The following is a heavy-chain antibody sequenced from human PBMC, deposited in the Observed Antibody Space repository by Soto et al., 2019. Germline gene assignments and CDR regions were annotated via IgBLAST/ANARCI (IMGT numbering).Heavy chain of an antibody. J-gene: IGHJ6*03. CDR2: ISSSSSTI. CDR1: GFTFSSYS. Sequence: GGSLRLSCAASGFTFSSYSMNWVRQAPGKGLEWVSYISSSSSTIYYADSVKGRFTISRDNAKNSLYLQMNSLRAEDTAVYYCASGDGSSSSYYYYYMDVWGKGTTVTVSS. CDR3: ASGDGSSSSYYYYYMDV. V-gene: IGHV3-48*04. D-gene: IGHD6-6*01.